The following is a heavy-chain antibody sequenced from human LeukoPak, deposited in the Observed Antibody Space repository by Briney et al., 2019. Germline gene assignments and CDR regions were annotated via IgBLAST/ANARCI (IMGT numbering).Heavy chain of an antibody. CDR1: GGSISSGGYY. J-gene: IGHJ3*02. Sequence: SQTLSLTCAVSGGSISSGGYYWSWIRQHPGKGLEWIGYIYYSGSTYYNPSLKSRVTISVDTSKNQFSLKLSSVTAADTAVYYCARDILPEGVTGAFDIWGQGTMVTVSS. CDR3: ARDILPEGVTGAFDI. D-gene: IGHD5-18*01. V-gene: IGHV4-31*11. CDR2: IYYSGST.